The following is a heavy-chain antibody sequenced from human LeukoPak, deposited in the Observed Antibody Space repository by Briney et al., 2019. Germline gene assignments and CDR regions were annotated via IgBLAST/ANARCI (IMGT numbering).Heavy chain of an antibody. D-gene: IGHD3-22*01. CDR2: INPNSGGT. CDR3: ARSAYYYDSSGYYLAY. Sequence: ASVKVSCKASGYTFTTYFIHWVRQAPGQGLEWMGIINPNSGGTIYAQKFQGRVTMTRDTSTSTVYMELSSLRSEDTAVYYCARSAYYYDSSGYYLAYWGQGTLVTVSS. V-gene: IGHV1-46*01. J-gene: IGHJ4*02. CDR1: GYTFTTYF.